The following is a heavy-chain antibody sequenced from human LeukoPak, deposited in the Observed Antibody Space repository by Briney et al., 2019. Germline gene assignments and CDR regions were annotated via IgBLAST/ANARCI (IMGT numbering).Heavy chain of an antibody. V-gene: IGHV1-18*01. CDR3: AREEDSSWSLDY. CDR2: ISAYNGNT. CDR1: GYTFTSYG. D-gene: IGHD6-13*01. J-gene: IGHJ4*02. Sequence: GASVKVSCKASGYTFTSYGISWVRQAPGQGLEWMGWISAYNGNTNYAQKLQGRVTMTRDTSTSTVYMELSSLRSEDTAVYYCAREEDSSWSLDYWGQGTLVTVSS.